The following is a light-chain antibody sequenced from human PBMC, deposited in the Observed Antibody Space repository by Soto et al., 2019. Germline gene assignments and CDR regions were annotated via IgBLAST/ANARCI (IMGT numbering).Light chain of an antibody. V-gene: IGLV1-44*01. Sequence: QSVLTQPRSASGTPGEIVAISCSGSSSNIGSNTVTWYQQLPGTAPKLLIYSTSQRSSGVPSRFSGSKSGASASLSISGLQYEDEADYYCAAWDDRLEGYVYGKGRKLTV. CDR2: STS. CDR3: AAWDDRLEGYV. CDR1: SSNIGSNT. J-gene: IGLJ1*01.